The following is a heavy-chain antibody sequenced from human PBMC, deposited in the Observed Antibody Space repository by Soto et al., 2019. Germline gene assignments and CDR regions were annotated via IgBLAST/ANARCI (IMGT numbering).Heavy chain of an antibody. Sequence: GGSLRLSCAASGLPFSSYAMNWVRQAPGKGLECVSAISGSGGRTYYGDSVKGRFTISRDNSKNTLYLQMNSLRAEDTAVYYCAKDRSSSTIDAFDIWGQGTMVTVSS. D-gene: IGHD2-2*01. CDR1: GLPFSSYA. V-gene: IGHV3-23*01. J-gene: IGHJ3*02. CDR3: AKDRSSSTIDAFDI. CDR2: ISGSGGRT.